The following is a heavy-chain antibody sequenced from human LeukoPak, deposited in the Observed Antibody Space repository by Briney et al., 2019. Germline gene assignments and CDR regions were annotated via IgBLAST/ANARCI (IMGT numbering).Heavy chain of an antibody. J-gene: IGHJ1*01. D-gene: IGHD2-8*01. CDR1: GYTLTELS. Sequence: ASVKVSCKVSGYTLTELSMHWVRQAPGKGLEWMGGFDPEDGETIYAQKFQGRVTMTEDTSTDTAYMELSSLRSEDTAVYYCATGAEPVGYDPGAFQHWGQGTLVTVSS. V-gene: IGHV1-24*01. CDR2: FDPEDGET. CDR3: ATGAEPVGYDPGAFQH.